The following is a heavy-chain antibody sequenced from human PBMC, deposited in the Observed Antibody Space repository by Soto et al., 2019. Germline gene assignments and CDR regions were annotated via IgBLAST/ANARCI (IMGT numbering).Heavy chain of an antibody. Sequence: PSETLSLTCTVSGGSISSYYWSWIRQPPGKGLEWIGYIYYSGSTNYNPSLKSQVTISVDTSKNQFSLKLSSVTAADTAVYYCARFPRGYSYGHFDYWGQGTQVTVS. CDR1: GGSISSYY. CDR2: IYYSGST. V-gene: IGHV4-59*01. J-gene: IGHJ4*02. D-gene: IGHD5-18*01. CDR3: ARFPRGYSYGHFDY.